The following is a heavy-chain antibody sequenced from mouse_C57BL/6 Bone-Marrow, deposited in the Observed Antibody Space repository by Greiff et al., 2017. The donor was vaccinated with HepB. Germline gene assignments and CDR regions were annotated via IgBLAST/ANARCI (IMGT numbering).Heavy chain of an antibody. J-gene: IGHJ2*01. Sequence: QVQLQQPGAELVKPGASVKLSCKASGYTFTSYWMQWVKQRPGQGLEWIGEIDPSDSYTNYNQKFKGKATLTVDTSSSTAYMQRSSLTSEESAVYYCASRERTGTGFDYWGQGTTLTVSS. D-gene: IGHD4-1*01. V-gene: IGHV1-50*01. CDR1: GYTFTSYW. CDR3: ASRERTGTGFDY. CDR2: IDPSDSYT.